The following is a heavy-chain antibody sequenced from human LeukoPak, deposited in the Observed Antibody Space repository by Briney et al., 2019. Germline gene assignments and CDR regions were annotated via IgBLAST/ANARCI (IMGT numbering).Heavy chain of an antibody. J-gene: IGHJ4*02. Sequence: ASVKVSCKAAGYTFTNYGISWGRQAPGQGLEGGGWISVYNDDTKYAQKLQGRVTMTTDTSTGTAYMELTSLKSDDTAVYYCAREGPYTSGWYHMDYWGQGTLVSVSS. CDR2: ISVYNDDT. V-gene: IGHV1-18*01. CDR1: GYTFTNYG. CDR3: AREGPYTSGWYHMDY. D-gene: IGHD6-19*01.